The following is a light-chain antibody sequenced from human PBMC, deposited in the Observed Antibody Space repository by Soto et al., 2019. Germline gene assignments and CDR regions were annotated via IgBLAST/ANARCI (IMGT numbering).Light chain of an antibody. CDR3: QQRSSWPRNT. J-gene: IGKJ2*01. Sequence: EIVLTQSPATLSLSPGERATLSCRASQSGPRNFAWYQQKPGQAPRLLIYDISNRATGIPARFSGSGSGTDFTLIISSREPEDSAVYYCQQRSSWPRNTFGQGTKLEI. CDR2: DIS. CDR1: QSGPRN. V-gene: IGKV3-11*01.